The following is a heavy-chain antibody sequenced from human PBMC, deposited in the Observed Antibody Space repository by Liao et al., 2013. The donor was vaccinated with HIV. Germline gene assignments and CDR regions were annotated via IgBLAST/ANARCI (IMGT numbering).Heavy chain of an antibody. CDR1: GGSIRSFY. D-gene: IGHD3-22*01. CDR3: AREGHDSSGYRIEAFEI. Sequence: QVQLQQWGAGLLKPSETLSLTCSVSGGSIRSFYWSWIRQSAEKGLEWLGRVFPGGSTNYNASLRSRITVSADTSKNQLSMKLTSVTAADTAVYYCAREGHDSSGYRIEAFEIWGQGKMVAVS. CDR2: VFPGGST. J-gene: IGHJ3*02. V-gene: IGHV4-59*10.